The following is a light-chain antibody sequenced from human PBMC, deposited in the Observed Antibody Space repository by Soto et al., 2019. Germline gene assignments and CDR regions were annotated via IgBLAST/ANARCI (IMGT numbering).Light chain of an antibody. J-gene: IGLJ2*01. CDR1: SSDVGGYNH. Sequence: QSALTQPPSASGSPGQSVTISCTGTSSDVGGYNHVSWYQQHPGKAPRLMIYVVDKRPSGVPDRFSGSKSGNTASLTVAGLQAEDEADYYCSSYAGNTNVVFGGGTKLPVL. CDR3: SSYAGNTNVV. CDR2: VVD. V-gene: IGLV2-8*01.